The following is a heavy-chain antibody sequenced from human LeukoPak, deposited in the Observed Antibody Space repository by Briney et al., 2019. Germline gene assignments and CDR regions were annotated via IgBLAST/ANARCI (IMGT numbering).Heavy chain of an antibody. J-gene: IGHJ2*01. CDR1: GLTFSSHW. CDR2: IGTAADT. CDR3: ARGSRAVRWYFDL. V-gene: IGHV3-13*01. Sequence: GGSLRLSCAASGLTFSSHWMHWVRQATGEGLEWVSAIGTAADTYYSGSVKGRFTISRDNAKDSSYLQMNNLKAEDTAVYYCARGSRAVRWYFDLWGRGTLVTVSS. D-gene: IGHD6-19*01.